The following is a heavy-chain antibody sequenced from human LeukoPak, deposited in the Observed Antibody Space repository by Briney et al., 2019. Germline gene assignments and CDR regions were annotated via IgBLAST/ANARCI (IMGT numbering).Heavy chain of an antibody. D-gene: IGHD2-2*01. V-gene: IGHV4-31*03. Sequence: SQTLSLTCTVSGGSISSGGYYWSWIRQHPGKGLEWIGYIYYSGSTYYNPSLKSRVTISVDTSKNQFSLKLSSVTAADTAVYYCARDQYCSSTSCPSYYYCGMDVWGKGTTVTVSS. CDR1: GGSISSGGYY. J-gene: IGHJ6*04. CDR2: IYYSGST. CDR3: ARDQYCSSTSCPSYYYCGMDV.